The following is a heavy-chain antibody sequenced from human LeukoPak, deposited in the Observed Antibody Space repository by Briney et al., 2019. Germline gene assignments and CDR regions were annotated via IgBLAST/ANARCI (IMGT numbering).Heavy chain of an antibody. CDR1: GGSFSGYY. CDR2: INHSGST. D-gene: IGHD5-12*01. Sequence: SETLSLTCAVYGGSFSGYYWSWIRQPPGKGLEWIGEINHSGSTNYNPSLKSRVTTSVDTSKNQFSLKLSSVTAADTAVYYCARGLSGYDFDYWGQGTLVTVSS. CDR3: ARGLSGYDFDY. V-gene: IGHV4-34*01. J-gene: IGHJ4*02.